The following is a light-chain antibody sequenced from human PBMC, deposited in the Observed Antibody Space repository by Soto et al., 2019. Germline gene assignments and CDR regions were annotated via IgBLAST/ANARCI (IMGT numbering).Light chain of an antibody. J-gene: IGKJ1*01. CDR1: QSVSSTF. CDR3: QRFDRSVT. CDR2: GAS. Sequence: EIVLTQSPGSLSLSPGERATLSCRASQSVSSTFFAWYQQRPGQAPRLLMYGASSRATGIPERFSGSGSGTDFTLTISRVEPEDFAVYYCQRFDRSVTFGQGTKVE. V-gene: IGKV3-20*01.